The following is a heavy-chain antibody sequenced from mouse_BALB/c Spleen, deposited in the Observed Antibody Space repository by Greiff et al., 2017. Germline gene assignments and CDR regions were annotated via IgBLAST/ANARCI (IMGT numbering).Heavy chain of an antibody. Sequence: EVKLVESGGGLVQPGGSLKLSCAASGFTFSSYTMSWVRQTPEKRLEWVAYISNGGGSTYYPDTVKGRFTISRDNAKNTLYLQMSSLKSEDTAMYYCARYYYGNYDAMDYWGQGTSVTVSS. CDR2: ISNGGGST. D-gene: IGHD2-1*01. V-gene: IGHV5-12-2*01. CDR1: GFTFSSYT. CDR3: ARYYYGNYDAMDY. J-gene: IGHJ4*01.